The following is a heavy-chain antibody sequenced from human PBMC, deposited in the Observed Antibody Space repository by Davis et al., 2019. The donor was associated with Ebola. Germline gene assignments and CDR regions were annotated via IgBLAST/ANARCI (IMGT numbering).Heavy chain of an antibody. CDR1: GFTFSNAW. CDR3: ARDPGSSAFDY. V-gene: IGHV3-7*03. D-gene: IGHD1-14*01. CDR2: IKEDESVK. J-gene: IGHJ4*02. Sequence: PGGSLRLSCAASGFTFSNAWMSWVRQTPERGLELVANIKEDESVKNYLESVKGRFTISRDNAENLVYLQMNSLRDEDTAVYYCARDPGSSAFDYWGQGTLVTVSS.